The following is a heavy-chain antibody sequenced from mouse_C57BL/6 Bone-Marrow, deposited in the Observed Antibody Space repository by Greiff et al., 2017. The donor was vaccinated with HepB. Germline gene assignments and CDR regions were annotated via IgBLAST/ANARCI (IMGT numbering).Heavy chain of an antibody. V-gene: IGHV5-4*01. CDR3: ARDLNYYGSSYWYFDV. D-gene: IGHD1-1*01. Sequence: EVQRVESGGGLVKPGGSLKLSCAASGFTFSSYAMSWVRQTPEKRLEWVATISDGGSYTYYPDNVKGRFTISRDNAKNNLYLQMSHLKSEDTAMYYCARDLNYYGSSYWYFDVWGTGTTVTVSS. CDR2: ISDGGSYT. CDR1: GFTFSSYA. J-gene: IGHJ1*03.